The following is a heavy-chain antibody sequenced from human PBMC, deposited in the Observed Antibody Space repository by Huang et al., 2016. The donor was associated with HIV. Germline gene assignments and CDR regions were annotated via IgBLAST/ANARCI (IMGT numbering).Heavy chain of an antibody. J-gene: IGHJ4*02. V-gene: IGHV3-15*01. CDR3: TSAGLWWTDGYNLVDY. Sequence: EVQLVESGGGLVKPGGSLSLACAASGFTVSNAWMRWVRQGPGEGRELVGLICSDAYGETTDYAALVKGRFLISRDDSKNTLYLQMNSLKTDEAAVYFCTSAGLWWTDGYNLVDYWGQGTLVTVSS. D-gene: IGHD5-12*01. CDR2: ICSDAYGETT. CDR1: GFTVSNAW.